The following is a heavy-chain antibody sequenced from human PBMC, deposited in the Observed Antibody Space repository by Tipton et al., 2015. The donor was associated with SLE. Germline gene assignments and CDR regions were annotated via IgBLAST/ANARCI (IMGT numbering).Heavy chain of an antibody. D-gene: IGHD3-9*01. CDR2: INHSGST. CDR3: ARGTSSDILTGPFDS. J-gene: IGHJ4*02. Sequence: TLSLTCAVYGGSFSGYYWSWIRQPPGKGLEWIGEINHSGSTTYNPSLKSRVTISIDMSKNQFSLKLGSVTAADTAVYYCARGTSSDILTGPFDSWGQGTLVTVSS. CDR1: GGSFSGYY. V-gene: IGHV4-34*01.